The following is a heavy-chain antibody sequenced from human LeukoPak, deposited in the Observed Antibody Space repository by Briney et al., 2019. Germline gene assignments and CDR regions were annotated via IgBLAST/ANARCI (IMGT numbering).Heavy chain of an antibody. CDR2: IKGDESAR. CDR1: GLTFSTYW. CDR3: ARDVVGSLDY. D-gene: IGHD1-26*01. V-gene: IGHV3-7*01. Sequence: GGSLRLSCAASGLTFSTYWMAWVRQAPGKGLEWVANIKGDESARHQADSVKGRFTISRDNTQNSVYLQMSNLRGGDTAVYYCARDVVGSLDYWGQGTLVTVSS. J-gene: IGHJ4*02.